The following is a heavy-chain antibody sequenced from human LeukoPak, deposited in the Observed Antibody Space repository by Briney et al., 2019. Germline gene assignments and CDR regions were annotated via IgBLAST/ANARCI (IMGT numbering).Heavy chain of an antibody. CDR2: INHSGST. J-gene: IGHJ5*02. D-gene: IGHD1-20*01. V-gene: IGHV4-34*01. Sequence: SETLSLTCAVYGGSFSGYYWSWIRQPPGKGLEWIGEINHSGSTNYNPSLKSRVTISVDTSKNQFSLKLSSVTAADTAVYYCARGITGHNWFDPWGQGTPVTVSS. CDR1: GGSFSGYY. CDR3: ARGITGHNWFDP.